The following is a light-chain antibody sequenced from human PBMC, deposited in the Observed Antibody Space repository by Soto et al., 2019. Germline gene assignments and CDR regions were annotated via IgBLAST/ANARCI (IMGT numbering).Light chain of an antibody. V-gene: IGKV3D-20*02. CDR3: QQRHMWPIT. CDR2: RAS. Sequence: EIVLRQSPGTLSLSPGERATLSWRASQIVSCDYLSWYQQLLGQAPRLRIYRASSRATGIPDRFSGSGSGTDFTLTISSLEPEDSAVYYCQQRHMWPITFGQGTRLETK. CDR1: QIVSCDY. J-gene: IGKJ5*01.